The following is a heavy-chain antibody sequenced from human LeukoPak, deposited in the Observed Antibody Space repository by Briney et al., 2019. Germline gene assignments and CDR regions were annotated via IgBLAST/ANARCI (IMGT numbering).Heavy chain of an antibody. CDR1: DGSISGYY. J-gene: IGHJ4*02. V-gene: IGHV4-59*08. CDR2: IFYSGST. D-gene: IGHD3-22*01. CDR3: ATTDSSGPFGY. Sequence: MTSETLSLTCTVSDGSISGYYWSWIRQPPGKGLEWIGYIFYSGSTKYNPSLRGRVTISVDTSKNQFSLKLSSVTAADTAVYYCATTDSSGPFGYWGQGTLVTVSS.